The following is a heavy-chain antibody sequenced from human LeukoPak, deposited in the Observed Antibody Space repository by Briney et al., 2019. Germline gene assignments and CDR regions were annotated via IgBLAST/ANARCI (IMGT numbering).Heavy chain of an antibody. D-gene: IGHD3-3*01. CDR3: AREPYYDFWSGYYVHYYYGMDV. Sequence: GGSLRLSSAASGFTFSSYAMHWVRQAPGKGLEWVAVISYDGSNKYYADSVKGRFTISRDNSKNTLYLQMNSLRAEDTAVYYCAREPYYDFWSGYYVHYYYGMDVWGQGTTVTVSS. V-gene: IGHV3-30-3*01. J-gene: IGHJ6*02. CDR2: ISYDGSNK. CDR1: GFTFSSYA.